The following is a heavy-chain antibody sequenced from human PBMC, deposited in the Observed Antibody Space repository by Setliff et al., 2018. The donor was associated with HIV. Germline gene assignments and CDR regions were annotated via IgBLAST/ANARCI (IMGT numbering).Heavy chain of an antibody. D-gene: IGHD2-15*01. Sequence: PGGSLRLSCAASGFTFSSYGMHWVRQAPGKGLEWVSFIRYDGSNKYYADSMKGRFTISRDNSKNTLYLQLNSLRAEDTAVYYCAKAFGYCSGGSCPVLMDVWGKGTTVTVSS. CDR3: AKAFGYCSGGSCPVLMDV. V-gene: IGHV3-30*02. J-gene: IGHJ6*03. CDR1: GFTFSSYG. CDR2: IRYDGSNK.